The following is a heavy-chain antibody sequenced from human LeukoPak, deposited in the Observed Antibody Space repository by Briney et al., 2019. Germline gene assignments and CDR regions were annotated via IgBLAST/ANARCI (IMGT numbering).Heavy chain of an antibody. J-gene: IGHJ6*03. CDR3: ARVRDPAYYYYMDV. CDR1: GFTFSDYY. CDR2: ISCSGSTI. V-gene: IGHV3-11*04. Sequence: GGSLRLSCAASGFTFSDYYMSWFRQAPRKGLQGVSYISCSGSTIYYADSVKGRFTISRDNAKNSLYLQMNSLRAEDTAVYYCARVRDPAYYYYMDVWGKGTTVTVSS.